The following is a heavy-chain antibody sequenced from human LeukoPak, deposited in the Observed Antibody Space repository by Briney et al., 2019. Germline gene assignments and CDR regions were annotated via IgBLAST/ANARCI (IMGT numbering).Heavy chain of an antibody. Sequence: ASVKVSCKASGGSFSSYGFTWVRQAPGQGLEWMAWISTYNGNTNYAQKVQGRATMTTDTSTSTAYMELRSLRSDDTAVYYCARVLRYDFWSAYYFDYWGQGTLVTVSS. V-gene: IGHV1-18*01. CDR1: GGSFSSYG. D-gene: IGHD3-3*01. J-gene: IGHJ4*02. CDR2: ISTYNGNT. CDR3: ARVLRYDFWSAYYFDY.